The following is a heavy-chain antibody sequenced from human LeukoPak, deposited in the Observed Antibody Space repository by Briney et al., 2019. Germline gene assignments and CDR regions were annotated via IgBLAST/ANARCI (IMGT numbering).Heavy chain of an antibody. J-gene: IGHJ4*02. D-gene: IGHD6-13*01. CDR2: IYWNDDK. Sequence: GTTAMSPTRTSAVTGKFAGLGVSTISVGVSWIRQPPGKALEWLALIYWNDDKRYRPSLQSRLTITKDTSKHQVVITMTNMDPVDTATYYCAHRGSRWSHWGQGTLVPVSS. CDR3: AHRGSRWSH. CDR1: GLGVSTISVG. V-gene: IGHV2-5*01.